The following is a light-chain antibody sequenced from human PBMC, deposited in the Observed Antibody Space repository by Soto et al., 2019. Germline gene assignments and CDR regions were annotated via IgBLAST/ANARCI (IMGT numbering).Light chain of an antibody. CDR3: GTWDSSLSAGWV. V-gene: IGLV1-51*02. Sequence: QSVLTQPPSVSAAPGQKVTISCSGSSSNIGNNYVSWYQQLPGTAPKLLIYENNKRPSGIPDRFSGSKSGTSATLGTTGLQTGDEADYYCGTWDSSLSAGWVFGGGTKVTVL. CDR1: SSNIGNNY. J-gene: IGLJ3*02. CDR2: ENN.